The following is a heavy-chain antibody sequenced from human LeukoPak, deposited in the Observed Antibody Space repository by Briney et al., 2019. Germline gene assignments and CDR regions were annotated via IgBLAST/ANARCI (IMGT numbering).Heavy chain of an antibody. V-gene: IGHV4-28*05. D-gene: IGHD2-2*01. CDR2: IYYRGNI. CDR1: GHSISSNNW. Sequence: SDTLSLSCAFSGHSISSNNWWAWIRQPPGKGLEWIGCIYYRGNIYFNPSLKSRVTMSVDTSKNQFSLKLSFLTAVDTAVYYGARLSPPCDTVIYQYYFDYRGLGTLVTVSS. J-gene: IGHJ4*02. CDR3: ARLSPPCDTVIYQYYFDY.